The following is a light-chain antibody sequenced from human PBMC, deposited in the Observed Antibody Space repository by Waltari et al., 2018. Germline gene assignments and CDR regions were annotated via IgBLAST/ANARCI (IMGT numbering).Light chain of an antibody. CDR1: QRIDNY. J-gene: IGKJ1*01. CDR2: AAS. V-gene: IGKV1-39*01. CDR3: QQSDSVPRT. Sequence: DIQMTQSPSSLSASVGDRVTITCRASQRIDNYVNWYQQRPGKAPKLLIFAASRLQSGVPARFSGSGSGTEFTLSISTLQPEDFATYFCQQSDSVPRTFDQGTRVEI.